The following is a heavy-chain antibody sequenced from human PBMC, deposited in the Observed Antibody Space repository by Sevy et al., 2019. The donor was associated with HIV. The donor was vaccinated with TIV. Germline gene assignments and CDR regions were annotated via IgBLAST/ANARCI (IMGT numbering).Heavy chain of an antibody. V-gene: IGHV1-8*01. CDR2: MNPNSGNT. Sequence: ASVKVSCKASGYTFTSYDSNWVRQATGQGLEWMGWMNPNSGNTGYAQKFQGRVTMTRNTSISTAYMELSSLRSEDTPVYYCARGRFLWFGEVSRTYYGMDVWGQGTTVTVSS. CDR1: GYTFTSYD. J-gene: IGHJ6*02. D-gene: IGHD3-10*01. CDR3: ARGRFLWFGEVSRTYYGMDV.